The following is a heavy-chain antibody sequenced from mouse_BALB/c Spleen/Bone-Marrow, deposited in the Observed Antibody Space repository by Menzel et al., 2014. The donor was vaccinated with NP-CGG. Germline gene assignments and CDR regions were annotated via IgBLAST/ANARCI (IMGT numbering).Heavy chain of an antibody. CDR2: IYPGSGNT. Sequence: QVQLQQPGAELARLRSVKLSCKASGYTFTDYYMNWVKQRTGQGLEWIGEIYPGSGNTYYNEKFKGKATLTADKSSSTAYMQLSSLTSEDSAVYFCARRGYFDYWGQGTTLTVSS. CDR1: GYTFTDYY. CDR3: ARRGYFDY. J-gene: IGHJ2*01. V-gene: IGHV1-77*01.